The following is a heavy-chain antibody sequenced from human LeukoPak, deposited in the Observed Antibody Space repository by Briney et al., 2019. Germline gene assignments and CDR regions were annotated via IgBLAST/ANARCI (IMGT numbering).Heavy chain of an antibody. Sequence: SETLSLTCAIYGGSFSHYYWSWIRQPPEKGLEWVGEIHPSGSTSFNPSLESRVSISKDTSKNQFSLKLTSVTAADTAVYYCSRGSDESKTGDYWGQGTLVTVSS. CDR1: GGSFSHYY. CDR2: IHPSGST. J-gene: IGHJ4*02. D-gene: IGHD6-25*01. CDR3: SRGSDESKTGDY. V-gene: IGHV4-34*01.